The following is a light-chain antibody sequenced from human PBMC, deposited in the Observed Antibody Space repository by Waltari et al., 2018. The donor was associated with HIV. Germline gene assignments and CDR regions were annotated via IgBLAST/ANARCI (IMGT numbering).Light chain of an antibody. CDR2: DVN. V-gene: IGLV2-11*01. Sequence: QSALTQPRSVSGSPGQTVTISCRGTSRDIGGYNYVSWYQQHPAEAPRLMIYDVNKRPSGVPDRFSGSKSGNTASLTISALQAEDEADYSCCSYAGSNTFYVFATGTEVTVL. CDR3: CSYAGSNTFYV. CDR1: SRDIGGYNY. J-gene: IGLJ1*01.